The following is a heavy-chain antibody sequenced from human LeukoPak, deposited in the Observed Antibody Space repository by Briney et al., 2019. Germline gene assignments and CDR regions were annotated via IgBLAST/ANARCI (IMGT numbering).Heavy chain of an antibody. V-gene: IGHV3-23*01. CDR2: ISGSGGST. J-gene: IGHJ4*02. CDR3: AKDSRDGYEFDY. Sequence: GGSLRLSCAASGFTFSSYGMSWVRQAPGKGLEWVSAISGSGGSTYYADSVKGRFTISRDNSKNTLYLQMNSLRAEDTAVYYCAKDSRDGYEFDYWGQGTLVTVSS. CDR1: GFTFSSYG. D-gene: IGHD5-24*01.